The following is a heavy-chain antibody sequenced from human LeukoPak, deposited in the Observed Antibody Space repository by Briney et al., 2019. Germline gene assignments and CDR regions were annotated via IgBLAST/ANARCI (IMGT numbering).Heavy chain of an antibody. J-gene: IGHJ3*02. Sequence: SGGSLRLSCAASGFTFSSYAMHWVRQGPGKWLEWVSSISSSSYIYYADSVKGRFTISRDNAKNSLYLQMNSLRAEDTAVYYCARATQYCSSTSCYSTNAFDIWGQGTMVTVSS. CDR3: ARATQYCSSTSCYSTNAFDI. V-gene: IGHV3-21*01. CDR2: ISSSSYI. CDR1: GFTFSSYA. D-gene: IGHD2-2*01.